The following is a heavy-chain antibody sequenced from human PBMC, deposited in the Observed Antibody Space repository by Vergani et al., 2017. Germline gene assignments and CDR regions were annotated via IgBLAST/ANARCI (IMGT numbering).Heavy chain of an antibody. D-gene: IGHD3-10*01. V-gene: IGHV1-69*13. Sequence: QVQLVQSGAEVKKPGSSVKVSCKASGGTFSSYAISWVRQAPGQGLEWMGKIIPIFGTANYTQKFQGRVTITADESTSTAYMELSSLRSEDTAVYYCARDGARWGLGFGELFRYYGMDVWGQGSTVTVSS. CDR1: GGTFSSYA. CDR3: ARDGARWGLGFGELFRYYGMDV. J-gene: IGHJ6*02. CDR2: IIPIFGTA.